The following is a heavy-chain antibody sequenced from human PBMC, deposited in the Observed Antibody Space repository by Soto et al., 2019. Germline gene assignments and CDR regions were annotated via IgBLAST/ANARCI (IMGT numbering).Heavy chain of an antibody. CDR2: IYSGGST. CDR3: AKDRVQLWSYPYYYYGMDV. D-gene: IGHD5-18*01. V-gene: IGHV3-53*01. J-gene: IGHJ6*02. Sequence: PGGSLRLSCAASGFTVSSNYMSWVRQAPGKGLEWVSVIYSGGSTYYADSVKGRFTISRDNSKNTLYLQMNSLRAEDTAVYYCAKDRVQLWSYPYYYYGMDVWGQGTTVTVSS. CDR1: GFTVSSNY.